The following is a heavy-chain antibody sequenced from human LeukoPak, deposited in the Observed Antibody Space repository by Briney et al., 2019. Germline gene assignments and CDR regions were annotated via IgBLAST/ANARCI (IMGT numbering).Heavy chain of an antibody. J-gene: IGHJ4*02. Sequence: GGSLRLSCAASGFTFSSYAMSWVRQAPGKGLEGVSAISGSGGSTYCADSVKGRFTISRDNSKNTLYLQMNSLRAEDTAVYYCAKGTKAVAGTLVDYWGQGTLVTVSS. V-gene: IGHV3-23*01. CDR2: ISGSGGST. CDR1: GFTFSSYA. CDR3: AKGTKAVAGTLVDY. D-gene: IGHD6-19*01.